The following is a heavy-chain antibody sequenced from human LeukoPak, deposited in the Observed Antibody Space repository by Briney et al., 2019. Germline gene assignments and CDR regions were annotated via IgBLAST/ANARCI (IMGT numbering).Heavy chain of an antibody. V-gene: IGHV4-38-2*02. J-gene: IGHJ4*02. CDR2: IYHSGST. CDR3: ARGLYFDS. Sequence: SETLSLTCTVSGYSISSGYYWGWIRPPPGKGLEWIGSIYHSGSTYYNPSLKSRVTISVDTSKNQFSLKLSSVTAADTAVYFCARGLYFDSWGQGTLVTGSS. CDR1: GYSISSGYY.